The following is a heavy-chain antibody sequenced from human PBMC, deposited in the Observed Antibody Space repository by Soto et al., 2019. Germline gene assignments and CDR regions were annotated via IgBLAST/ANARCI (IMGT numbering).Heavy chain of an antibody. J-gene: IGHJ3*02. D-gene: IGHD3-10*01. CDR3: AKLVRGVIHSDDAFDI. V-gene: IGHV3-23*01. CDR1: GFTFSTYA. Sequence: GGSLRLSCAASGFTFSTYAMAWVRQAPGKGLEWVSGVSASGLNTDYADPVKGRFYISRDNSKNTVSLHMNSLRAEDTAVYYCAKLVRGVIHSDDAFDIWGQGTMVIVSS. CDR2: VSASGLNT.